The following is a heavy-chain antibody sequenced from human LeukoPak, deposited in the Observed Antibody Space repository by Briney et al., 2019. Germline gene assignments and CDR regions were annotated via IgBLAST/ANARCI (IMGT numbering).Heavy chain of an antibody. D-gene: IGHD3-3*01. CDR2: MNPNSGNT. V-gene: IGHV1-8*01. CDR3: ARSVRYYDFWSGSASHGMDV. Sequence: ASVKVSCKASGYTFTSYDINWVRQATGQGLEWMGWMNPNSGNTGYAQKFQGRVTMTRNTSISTAYMELSSLRSEDTAVYYCARSVRYYDFWSGSASHGMDVWGQRTTVTVSS. CDR1: GYTFTSYD. J-gene: IGHJ6*02.